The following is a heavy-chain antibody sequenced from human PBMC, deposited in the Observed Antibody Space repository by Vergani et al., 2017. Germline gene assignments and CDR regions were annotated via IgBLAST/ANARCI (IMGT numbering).Heavy chain of an antibody. D-gene: IGHD6-6*01. V-gene: IGHV1-8*01. CDR1: GYTFTSYD. J-gene: IGHJ6*03. CDR2: MNPNSGNT. Sequence: QVQLVQSGAEVKKPGASVKVSCKASGYTFTSYDINWVRQATGQGLEWMGWMNPNSGNTGYAQKFQGRVTMTRNTSISTAYMELSSLRSEETAVYYCARGREQLALYYYYYMDVWGKGTTVTVS. CDR3: ARGREQLALYYYYYMDV.